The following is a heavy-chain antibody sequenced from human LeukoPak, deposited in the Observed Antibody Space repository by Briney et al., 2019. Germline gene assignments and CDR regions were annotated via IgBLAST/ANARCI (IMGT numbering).Heavy chain of an antibody. J-gene: IGHJ6*03. CDR1: GGTFSSYA. V-gene: IGHV1-69*13. CDR3: ARGRYSSGWFTHYYYYMDV. CDR2: IIPIFGTA. D-gene: IGHD6-19*01. Sequence: ASVKVSCKASGGTFSSYAISWVRQAPGQGLEWMGGIIPIFGTANYAQKFQGRVTITADESTSTAYMELSSLRSEDTAVYYCARGRYSSGWFTHYYYYMDVWGKGTTVTVSS.